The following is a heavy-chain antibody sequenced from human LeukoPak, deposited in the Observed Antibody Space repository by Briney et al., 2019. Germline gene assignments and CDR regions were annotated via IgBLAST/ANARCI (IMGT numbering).Heavy chain of an antibody. V-gene: IGHV3-23*01. CDR2: ITGSDGTS. D-gene: IGHD3-9*01. CDR1: GFTFTNYA. CDR3: AKWGDYDILTGYYVPDY. Sequence: GGSLRLSCVASGFTFTNYAMSWVRQAPGKGREWVSAITGSDGTSHYADSVKGRFTISRDNSKNTLYLQVNSLRAEDTAVYYCAKWGDYDILTGYYVPDYWGQGTLVTVFS. J-gene: IGHJ4*02.